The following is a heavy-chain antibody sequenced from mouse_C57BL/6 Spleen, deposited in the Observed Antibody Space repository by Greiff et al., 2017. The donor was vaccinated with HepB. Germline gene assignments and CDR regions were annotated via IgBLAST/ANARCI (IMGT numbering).Heavy chain of an antibody. Sequence: QVQLQQPGAELVKPGASVKLSCKASGYTFTSYWMHWVKQRPGQGLEWIGMIHPNSGSTNYNEKFKSKATLTVDKSSSTAYMQLSSLTSEDSAVYYCARDWYSNYEPAWFAYWGQGTLVTVSA. CDR2: IHPNSGST. V-gene: IGHV1-64*01. CDR3: ARDWYSNYEPAWFAY. D-gene: IGHD2-5*01. CDR1: GYTFTSYW. J-gene: IGHJ3*01.